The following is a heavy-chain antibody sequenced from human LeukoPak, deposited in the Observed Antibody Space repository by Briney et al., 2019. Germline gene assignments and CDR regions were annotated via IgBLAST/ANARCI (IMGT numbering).Heavy chain of an antibody. Sequence: SETLSPTCTVSGDSISSYYWSWIRQPPGKGLEWIGYIYYSGSTNYNPSLKSRVTISVDTSKNQFSLKLSSVTTADTAVYYCARVPGLSYYGMDVWGQGTTVTVSS. CDR3: ARVPGLSYYGMDV. D-gene: IGHD2-8*02. CDR2: IYYSGST. J-gene: IGHJ6*02. CDR1: GDSISSYY. V-gene: IGHV4-59*01.